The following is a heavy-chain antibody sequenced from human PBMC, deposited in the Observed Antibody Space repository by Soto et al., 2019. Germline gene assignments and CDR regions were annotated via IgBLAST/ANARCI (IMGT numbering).Heavy chain of an antibody. CDR1: GYTFTSYY. J-gene: IGHJ6*02. Sequence: GASVKVSCKASGYTFTSYYMHWVRQAPGQGLEWMGIINPSGGSTSYAQKFQGRVTMTRDTSTSTVYMELSSLRSVDTAVYYCARDLSGYDYYYGMDVWGQGTTVTVSS. CDR2: INPSGGST. D-gene: IGHD5-12*01. CDR3: ARDLSGYDYYYGMDV. V-gene: IGHV1-46*01.